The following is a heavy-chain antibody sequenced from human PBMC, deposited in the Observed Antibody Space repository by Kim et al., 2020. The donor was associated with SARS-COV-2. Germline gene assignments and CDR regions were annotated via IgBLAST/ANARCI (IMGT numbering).Heavy chain of an antibody. J-gene: IGHJ4*02. Sequence: SETLSLTCTVSGGSINTYYWTWIRQPPGKGLEWIGYINYSGTTNYNPSLKSRVTMSVDTSKNQFSLKLSSVTAADTAVYYCAAGYSNAKFDFWGQGILVTVSS. D-gene: IGHD4-4*01. CDR3: AAGYSNAKFDF. V-gene: IGHV4-59*08. CDR2: INYSGTT. CDR1: GGSINTYY.